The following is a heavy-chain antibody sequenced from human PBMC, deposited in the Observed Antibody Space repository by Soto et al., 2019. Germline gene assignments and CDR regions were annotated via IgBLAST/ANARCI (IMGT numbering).Heavy chain of an antibody. Sequence: QVPLVQSGAEVKKPGASVKVSCKASGYTFSDYGISWVRQAPGQGLEWMGWVSAYNGNRNYAEHFHGRVTMTTASSTTTAYMELRSLKSHDTAVYYCARRYGDPSSSTGFDYWGQGTLVTVSS. CDR1: GYTFSDYG. V-gene: IGHV1-18*01. CDR2: VSAYNGNR. CDR3: ARRYGDPSSSTGFDY. J-gene: IGHJ4*02. D-gene: IGHD4-17*01.